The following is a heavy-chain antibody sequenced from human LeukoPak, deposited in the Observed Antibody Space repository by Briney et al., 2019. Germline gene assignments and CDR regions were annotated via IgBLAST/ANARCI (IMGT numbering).Heavy chain of an antibody. CDR1: GFTFSDYY. CDR3: ARAHYYDSSGLDF. CDR2: ISSSGSTI. J-gene: IGHJ4*02. V-gene: IGHV3-11*04. D-gene: IGHD3-22*01. Sequence: GGSLRLSCAASGFTFSDYYMSWIRQAPGKGLEWVSYISSSGSTIYYADSLKGRFTISRDNAKNSLYLQMNSLRAEDTAVYYCARAHYYDSSGLDFWGQGILVTVSS.